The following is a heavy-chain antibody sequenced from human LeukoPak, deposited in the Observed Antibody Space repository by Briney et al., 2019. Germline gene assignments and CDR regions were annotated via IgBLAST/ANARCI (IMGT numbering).Heavy chain of an antibody. CDR2: VIPILGIA. CDR1: GGTFSSYA. J-gene: IGHJ5*02. Sequence: SVKVSCKASGGTFSSYAISWVRQAPGQGLEWMGRVIPILGIANYAQKFQGRVTITADKSTSTAYMELSSVRSEDTAVYYCARDGVEYCSGGSCYSYWFDPWGQGTLVTVSS. CDR3: ARDGVEYCSGGSCYSYWFDP. D-gene: IGHD2-15*01. V-gene: IGHV1-69*04.